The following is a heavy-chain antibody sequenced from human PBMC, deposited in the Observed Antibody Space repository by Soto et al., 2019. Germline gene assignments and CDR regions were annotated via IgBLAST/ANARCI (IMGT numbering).Heavy chain of an antibody. CDR2: IYSGGST. CDR1: GGTVSSNY. CDR3: VLASRELSAPRFDAFDI. V-gene: IGHV3-53*04. J-gene: IGHJ3*02. Sequence: GGSLRLSCAASGGTVSSNYMSWVRQAPGKGLEWVSVIYSGGSTYYADSVKGRFTISRHNSKNTLYLQMNSLRAEDTAVYYCVLASRELSAPRFDAFDIWGQGTMVTVSS. D-gene: IGHD3-16*02.